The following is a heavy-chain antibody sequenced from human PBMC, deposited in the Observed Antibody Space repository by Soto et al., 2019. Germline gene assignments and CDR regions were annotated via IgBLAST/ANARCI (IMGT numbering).Heavy chain of an antibody. CDR2: IYYNGST. CDR3: ATEEYFGSEIDFNYAAMDV. V-gene: IGHV4-31*03. CDR1: GSSISLGGYF. D-gene: IGHD3-10*01. J-gene: IGHJ6*02. Sequence: TLSLTCTGSGSSISLGGYFWSWIRQHPGKGLEWIGHIYYNGSTYYNPSLKSRLTISVDTSKNAFSLRMASVTAADTAVYFSATEEYFGSEIDFNYAAMDVWGQGS.